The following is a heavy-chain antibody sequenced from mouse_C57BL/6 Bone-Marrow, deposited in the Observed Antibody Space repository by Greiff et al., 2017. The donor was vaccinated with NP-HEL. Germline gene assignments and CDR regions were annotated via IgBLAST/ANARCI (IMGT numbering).Heavy chain of an antibody. D-gene: IGHD2-1*01. CDR3: ARHGWGNYGLYYYAMDY. J-gene: IGHJ4*01. CDR2: IWSDGST. CDR1: GFSLTSYG. V-gene: IGHV2-6-1*01. Sequence: QVQLKESGPGLVAPSQSLSITCTVSGFSLTSYGVHWVRQPPGKGLEWLVVIWSDGSTTYNSALKSRLSISKDNSKSQVFLKMNSLQTDDTAMYYCARHGWGNYGLYYYAMDYWGQGTSVTVSS.